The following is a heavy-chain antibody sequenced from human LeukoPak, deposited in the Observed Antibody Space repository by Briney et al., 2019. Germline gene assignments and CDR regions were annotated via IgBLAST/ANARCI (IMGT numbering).Heavy chain of an antibody. J-gene: IGHJ4*02. V-gene: IGHV3-23*01. CDR2: ISGSGGST. Sequence: PGGSLRLSCAASGFTFSSYAMSWVRQAPGKGLEWVSVISGSGGSTYYADSVKGRFTISRDNSKNTLYLQMNSLRAEDTAVYYCAKGGYVFVNFDYWGQGTLVTVSS. CDR1: GFTFSSYA. CDR3: AKGGYVFVNFDY. D-gene: IGHD3-16*01.